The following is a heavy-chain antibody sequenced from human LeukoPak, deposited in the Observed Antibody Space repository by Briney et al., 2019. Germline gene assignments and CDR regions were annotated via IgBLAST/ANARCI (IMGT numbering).Heavy chain of an antibody. Sequence: PGWALRLSCAASGFTFSNAWMSWVRQAPAKGLEWVGRIKSKSDGGTTDYAAPVKRRFTISSDDSKNTLYLQMNSLKTEDTAVYYCTTVSGRYSRSWYYDYWGQGTLVTVSS. J-gene: IGHJ4*02. CDR2: IKSKSDGGTT. V-gene: IGHV3-15*01. CDR1: GFTFSNAW. D-gene: IGHD6-13*01. CDR3: TTVSGRYSRSWYYDY.